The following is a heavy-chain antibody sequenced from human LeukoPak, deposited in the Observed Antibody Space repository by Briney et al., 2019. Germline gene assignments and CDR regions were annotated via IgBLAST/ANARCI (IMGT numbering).Heavy chain of an antibody. CDR2: FHYSGNT. D-gene: IGHD2-15*01. CDR1: AASVSNYY. CDR3: ARHHDGGPKLRLDF. Sequence: SETLSPTCRVSAASVSNYYWSWVRHSPGKGLEWSGFFHYSGNTNSNPSLNSRVTTSIDPSMTPLSLTLVSVTAADTAVYFCARHHDGGPKLRLDFWGLGVLVTVSS. J-gene: IGHJ4*02. V-gene: IGHV4-59*08.